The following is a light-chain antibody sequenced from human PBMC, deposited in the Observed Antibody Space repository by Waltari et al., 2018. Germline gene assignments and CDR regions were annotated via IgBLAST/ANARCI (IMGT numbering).Light chain of an antibody. CDR1: NPNIGNRH. CDR2: DND. CDR3: ETWDTSLSAWV. Sequence: QSVLTQAPSVSAAPGQKVTTPFAGSNPNIGNRHLSRYQQFPGTAPKLLIYDNDKRPSGIPDRFSASKSGTSATLDITGLQTGDEANYYCETWDTSLSAWVFGGGTKLTVL. J-gene: IGLJ3*02. V-gene: IGLV1-51*01.